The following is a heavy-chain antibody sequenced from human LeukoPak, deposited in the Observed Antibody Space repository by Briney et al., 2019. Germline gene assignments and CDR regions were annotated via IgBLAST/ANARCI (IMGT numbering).Heavy chain of an antibody. CDR2: ISSSGSTI. D-gene: IGHD5-24*01. CDR1: GFTFSSYE. V-gene: IGHV3-48*03. CDR3: ARDYKYAFDN. Sequence: LTGGSLRLSCAASGFTFSSYEMNWVRQAPGKGLEWVSYISSSGSTIYYADSVKGRFTISRDNAKNSLYLQMNSLRVEDTAVYYCARDYKYAFDNWGQGTLVTVSS. J-gene: IGHJ4*02.